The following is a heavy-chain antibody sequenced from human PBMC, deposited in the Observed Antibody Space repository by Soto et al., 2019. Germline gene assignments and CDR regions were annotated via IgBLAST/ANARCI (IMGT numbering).Heavy chain of an antibody. V-gene: IGHV3-74*01. CDR3: ATAVAGQH. J-gene: IGHJ4*02. CDR1: GFTLSHYW. CDR2: IYSDGSST. D-gene: IGHD6-19*01. Sequence: EVQLVESGGGLVQPGGSLRLSCEASGFTLSHYWMHWVRQAPGKGLLWVSRIYSDGSSTRYADSVKGRFTISRDNAKNTLYLQMNSLRAEDTAVYYCATAVAGQHWGQGTLVTVSS.